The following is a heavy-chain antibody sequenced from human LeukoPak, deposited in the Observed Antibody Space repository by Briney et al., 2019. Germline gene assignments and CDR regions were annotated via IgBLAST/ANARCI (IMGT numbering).Heavy chain of an antibody. V-gene: IGHV1-46*01. J-gene: IGHJ6*03. D-gene: IGHD1-1*01. CDR1: GYTFSSYY. CDR3: ARTGTYYYYYMDI. Sequence: ASVKVSCKASGYTFSSYYMHWVRQAPGQGLEWMGIINPSGGSTSYAQKFQGRVTMTRDMSTSTVYIELSSLRSEDTAVYYCARTGTYYYYYMDIWGKGTTVTISS. CDR2: INPSGGST.